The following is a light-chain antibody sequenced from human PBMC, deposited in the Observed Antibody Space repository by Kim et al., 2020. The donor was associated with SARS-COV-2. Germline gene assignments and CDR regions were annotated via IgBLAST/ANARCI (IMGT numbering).Light chain of an antibody. V-gene: IGLV2-14*03. Sequence: QSALTQPASVSGSPGQSITISCTGTSSDVGGYNYVSWYQQHEGKAPKLMIYDVTKRPSGVSNRFSGSKSGNTASLTISGLQAEDEADYYCSSYRSSWTIFGGGTKLTVL. J-gene: IGLJ2*01. CDR1: SSDVGGYNY. CDR3: SSYRSSWTI. CDR2: DVT.